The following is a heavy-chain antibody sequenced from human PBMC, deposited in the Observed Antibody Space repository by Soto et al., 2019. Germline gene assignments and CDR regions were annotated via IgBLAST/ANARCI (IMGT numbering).Heavy chain of an antibody. CDR2: ISAYNGNT. CDR3: ARNSSEVLRFFDWLDSYGMDV. CDR1: GYTFTSYG. J-gene: IGHJ6*02. D-gene: IGHD3-3*01. Sequence: ASVKVSCKASGYTFTSYGISWVRQAPGRGLEWMGWISAYNGNTNYAQKLQGRVTMTTDTSTSTAYMELRSLRSDDTAVYYCARNSSEVLRFFDWLDSYGMDVWGQGTTVTVSS. V-gene: IGHV1-18*04.